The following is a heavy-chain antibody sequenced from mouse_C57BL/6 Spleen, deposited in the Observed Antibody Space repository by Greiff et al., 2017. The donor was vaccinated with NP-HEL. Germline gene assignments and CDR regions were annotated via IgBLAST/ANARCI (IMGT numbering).Heavy chain of an antibody. Sequence: EVKLVESEGGLVQPGSSMKLSCTASGFTFSDYYMAWVRQVPEKGLEWVANINYDGSSTYYLDSLKSRFIISRDNAKNILYLQMSSLKSEDTATYYCARETGTGWFAYWGQGTLVTVSA. D-gene: IGHD4-1*01. V-gene: IGHV5-16*01. CDR1: GFTFSDYY. CDR2: INYDGSST. CDR3: ARETGTGWFAY. J-gene: IGHJ3*01.